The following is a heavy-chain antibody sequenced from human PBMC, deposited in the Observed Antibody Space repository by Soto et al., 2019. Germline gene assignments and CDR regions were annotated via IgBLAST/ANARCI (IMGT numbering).Heavy chain of an antibody. CDR1: GFTFSSYG. Sequence: QVQLVESGGGVVQPGGSLRLSCAASGFTFSSYGMHWVRQAPGKGLEWVAVISYDGSNKYYADSVKGRFTISRDNSKNTLYLQRNSLRAEDTAVYYCAKDRAVWGSYRYTSGLRYWGQGTLVTVSP. D-gene: IGHD3-16*02. J-gene: IGHJ4*02. CDR3: AKDRAVWGSYRYTSGLRY. V-gene: IGHV3-30*18. CDR2: ISYDGSNK.